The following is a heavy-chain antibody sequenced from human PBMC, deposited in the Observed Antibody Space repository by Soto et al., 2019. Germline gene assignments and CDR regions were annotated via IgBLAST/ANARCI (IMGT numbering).Heavy chain of an antibody. D-gene: IGHD2-2*01. J-gene: IGHJ6*03. V-gene: IGHV3-15*01. CDR1: GFTFSNAW. CDR2: IKSKTDGGTT. CDR3: TTYAGEVPAAMNYYYYYMDV. Sequence: GGSLRLSCAASGFTFSNAWMSWVRHAPGKGLEWVGRIKSKTDGGTTDYAAPVKGRFTISRDDSKNTLYLQMNSLKTEDTAVYYCTTYAGEVPAAMNYYYYYMDVWGKGTTVTVSS.